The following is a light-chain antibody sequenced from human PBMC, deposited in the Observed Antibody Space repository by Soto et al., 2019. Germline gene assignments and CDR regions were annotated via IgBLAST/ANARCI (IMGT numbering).Light chain of an antibody. J-gene: IGKJ5*01. CDR3: QRYGRSPLIT. CDR1: QSVSSSS. Sequence: ILLHQYPSTLSLTPGESAPLSCKPLQSVSSSSLAWYQHKPGQAPRLLIYGVSSRANGIPDRFSGSGSGTDFTLTISRLEPQDFAVYYCQRYGRSPLITFGQGTRLEI. CDR2: GVS. V-gene: IGKV3-20*01.